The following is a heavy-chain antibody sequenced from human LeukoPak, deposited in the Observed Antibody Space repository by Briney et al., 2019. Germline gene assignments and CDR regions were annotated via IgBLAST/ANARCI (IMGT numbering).Heavy chain of an antibody. CDR2: INPSGGST. D-gene: IGHD6-13*01. CDR1: GGTFSSYA. Sequence: PWASVKVSCKASGGTFSSYAISWVRQAPGQGLEWMGIINPSGGSTSYAQKFQGRVTMTRNTSISTAYMELSSLRSEDTAVYYCARVGGWYSSSWFYPSPYYYYGMDVWGQGTTVTVSS. V-gene: IGHV1-46*01. J-gene: IGHJ6*02. CDR3: ARVGGWYSSSWFYPSPYYYYGMDV.